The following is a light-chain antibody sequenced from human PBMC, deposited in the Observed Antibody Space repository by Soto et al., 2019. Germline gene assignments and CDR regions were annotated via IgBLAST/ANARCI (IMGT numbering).Light chain of an antibody. CDR1: GSDIGGYNF. CDR3: SSFSSTTTLLV. CDR2: EVR. J-gene: IGLJ3*02. Sequence: QSALTQPASVSGSPGQSLTISCTGTGSDIGGYNFVSWYQQHPGKAPKVILYEVRNRPSGVSSRFSGAKSGNTASLTISGRQADDEADYYCSSFSSTTTLLVFGGGTKLTVL. V-gene: IGLV2-14*01.